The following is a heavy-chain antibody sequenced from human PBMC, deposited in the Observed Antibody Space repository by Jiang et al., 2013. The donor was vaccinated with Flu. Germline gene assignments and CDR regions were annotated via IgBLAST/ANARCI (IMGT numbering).Heavy chain of an antibody. V-gene: IGHV1-3*01. Sequence: SGAEVKKPGASVKVSCKASGYTFTSYAMHWVRQAPGQRLEWMGWINAGNGNTKYSQKFQGRVTITADESTSTAYMELSSLRSEDTAVYYCARDRIFGVVMHYYYYGMDVWGQGTTVTVSS. D-gene: IGHD3-3*02. CDR1: GYTFTSYA. J-gene: IGHJ6*02. CDR3: ARDRIFGVVMHYYYYGMDV. CDR2: INAGNGNT.